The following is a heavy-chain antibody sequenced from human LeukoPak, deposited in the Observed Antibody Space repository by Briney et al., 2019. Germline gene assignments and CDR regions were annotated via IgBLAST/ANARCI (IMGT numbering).Heavy chain of an antibody. CDR1: GFTFSSYS. CDR3: ARVVTAMVTDY. J-gene: IGHJ4*02. V-gene: IGHV3-21*01. D-gene: IGHD5-18*01. CDR2: ISSSSSYI. Sequence: GGSLRLSCAASGFTFSSYSMNWVRQAPGKWLEWVSSISSSSSYIYYADSVKGRFTISRDNAKNSLYLQMNSLRAEDTSVYYCARVVTAMVTDYWGQGTLLTVSS.